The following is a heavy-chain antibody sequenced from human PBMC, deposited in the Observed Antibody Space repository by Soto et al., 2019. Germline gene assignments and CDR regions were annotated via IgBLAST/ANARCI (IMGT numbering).Heavy chain of an antibody. CDR1: GGSISSGGYY. CDR2: IYYSGST. J-gene: IGHJ4*02. V-gene: IGHV4-31*03. CDR3: ARSLDTAMATKPLFDY. Sequence: QVQLQESGPGLVKPSQTLSLTCTVSGGSISSGGYYWSWIRQHPGKGLEWIGYIYYSGSTYYNPSLKSRLTISVDTSKNQFSLKLSSVTAADTAVYYCARSLDTAMATKPLFDYWGQGTLVTVSS. D-gene: IGHD5-18*01.